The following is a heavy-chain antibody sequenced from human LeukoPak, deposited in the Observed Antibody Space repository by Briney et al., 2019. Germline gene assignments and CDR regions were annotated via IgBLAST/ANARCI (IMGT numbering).Heavy chain of an antibody. CDR3: ARENSSGYYGGYYYYYMDV. J-gene: IGHJ6*03. Sequence: SETLSLTCAVSGGSISSSNWWSWVRQPPGKGLEWIGEIYHSGSTNYNPSLKSRVTISVDKSKNQFSLKLSSVTAADTAVYYCARENSSGYYGGYYYYYMDVWGKGTTVTISS. CDR2: IYHSGST. D-gene: IGHD3-22*01. V-gene: IGHV4-4*02. CDR1: GGSISSSNW.